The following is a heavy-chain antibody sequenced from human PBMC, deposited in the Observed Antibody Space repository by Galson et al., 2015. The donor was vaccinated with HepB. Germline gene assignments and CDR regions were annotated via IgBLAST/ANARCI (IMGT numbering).Heavy chain of an antibody. CDR2: IWYDGSNK. CDR3: ARDDCSGGSCPGPNYYFDH. CDR1: GFTFSSYG. Sequence: SLRLSCAASGFTFSSYGMHWVRQAPGKGLEWVAVIWYDGSNKYYADSVKGRFTISRDNSKNTLYLQMNSLRAEDTAVYYCARDDCSGGSCPGPNYYFDHWGQGTLVTVSS. J-gene: IGHJ4*02. D-gene: IGHD2-15*01. V-gene: IGHV3-33*01.